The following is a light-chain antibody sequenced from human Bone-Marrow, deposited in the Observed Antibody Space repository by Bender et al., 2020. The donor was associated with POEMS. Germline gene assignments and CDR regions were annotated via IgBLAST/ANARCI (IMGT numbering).Light chain of an antibody. Sequence: SYELTQPPSVSVSPGQTARITCSGDGLPKQYSYWYQQKPGQAPVLVIYHDNRRPSGIPERFSGSNSGNTATLTISGTQSMDEATYYCQAWASGLVSGGGTRLTVL. V-gene: IGLV3-1*01. CDR1: GLPKQY. CDR3: QAWASGLV. CDR2: HDN. J-gene: IGLJ2*01.